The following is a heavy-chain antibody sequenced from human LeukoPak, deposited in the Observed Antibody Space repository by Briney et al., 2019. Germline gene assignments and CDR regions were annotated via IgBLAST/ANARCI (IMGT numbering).Heavy chain of an antibody. CDR1: GFTVSSNY. CDR3: ARDGVKWFGGYYFDY. J-gene: IGHJ4*02. Sequence: GGSLRISCAASGFTVSSNYMSWVRQDPGKGLEWVSYISSSGSTIYYADSVKGRFTISRDNAKNSLYLQMNSLRAEDTAVYYCARDGVKWFGGYYFDYWGQGTLVTVSS. CDR2: ISSSGSTI. V-gene: IGHV3-11*04. D-gene: IGHD3-10*01.